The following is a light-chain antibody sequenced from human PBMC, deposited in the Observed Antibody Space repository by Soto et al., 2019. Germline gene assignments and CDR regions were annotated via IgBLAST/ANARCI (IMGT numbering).Light chain of an antibody. CDR1: SSDIGAGYD. V-gene: IGLV1-40*01. CDR2: GNS. CDR3: QSYDSSLSGYVV. Sequence: QSVLTQPPSVSGAPGQRVTISCTESSSDIGAGYDVHWYQQLPGTAPKLLIYGNSNRPSGVPDRFSGSKSGTSASLAITGLQAEDEADYYCQSYDSSLSGYVVIGGGTKLTVL. J-gene: IGLJ2*01.